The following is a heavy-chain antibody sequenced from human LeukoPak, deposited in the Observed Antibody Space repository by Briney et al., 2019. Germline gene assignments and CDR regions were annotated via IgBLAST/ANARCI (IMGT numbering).Heavy chain of an antibody. D-gene: IGHD3-16*01. CDR3: ARGGGVVSWFDP. J-gene: IGHJ5*02. Sequence: SETLSLTCAVYGGSFSGYYWSWIRQPPGKGVEWIGEINHSGSTNYNPSLKSRVTISVDTSKNQFSLKLSSVTAADTAVYYCARGGGVVSWFDPWGQGTLVTVSS. CDR1: GGSFSGYY. CDR2: INHSGST. V-gene: IGHV4-34*01.